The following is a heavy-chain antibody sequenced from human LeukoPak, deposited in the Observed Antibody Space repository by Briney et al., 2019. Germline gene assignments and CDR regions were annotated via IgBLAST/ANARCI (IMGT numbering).Heavy chain of an antibody. CDR3: AKTKLVATFFDY. Sequence: GGSLRLSCAASGFTFSNYAMSWVRQAPGKGLEWVSGISDSGDSTYYADSVQGRFTISRDNSKNTLYLQMNSLRAEDTAIYYCAKTKLVATFFDYWGQGTLVTVSS. CDR2: ISDSGDST. CDR1: GFTFSNYA. V-gene: IGHV3-23*01. D-gene: IGHD5-12*01. J-gene: IGHJ4*02.